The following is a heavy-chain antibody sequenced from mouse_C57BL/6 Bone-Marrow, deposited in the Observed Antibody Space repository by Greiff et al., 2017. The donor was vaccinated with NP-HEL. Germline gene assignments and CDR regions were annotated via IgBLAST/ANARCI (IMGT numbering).Heavy chain of an antibody. Sequence: VQLQQSGAELARPGASVKLSCKASGYTFTSYGISWVKQRTGQGLEWIGEIYPRSGNTYYNEKFKGKATLTAVKSSSTAYMELRSLTSEDSAVYFCAHYYGSSYGFAYWGHGTLVTVSA. CDR3: AHYYGSSYGFAY. D-gene: IGHD1-1*01. J-gene: IGHJ3*01. CDR2: IYPRSGNT. V-gene: IGHV1-81*01. CDR1: GYTFTSYG.